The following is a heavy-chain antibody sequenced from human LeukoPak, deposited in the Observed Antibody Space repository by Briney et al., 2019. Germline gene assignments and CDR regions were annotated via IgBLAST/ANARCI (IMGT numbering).Heavy chain of an antibody. J-gene: IGHJ4*02. V-gene: IGHV3-64D*06. Sequence: GGSLRLSCSASGFTFSSYAMHWVRQAPGKGLEYVSAISSNGGSTYYADSVKGRFTISRDDSKNTLYLQMSSLRAEDTAVYYCVKHYGSGSYGHFDYWGQGTLVTVSS. CDR2: ISSNGGST. CDR1: GFTFSSYA. CDR3: VKHYGSGSYGHFDY. D-gene: IGHD3-10*01.